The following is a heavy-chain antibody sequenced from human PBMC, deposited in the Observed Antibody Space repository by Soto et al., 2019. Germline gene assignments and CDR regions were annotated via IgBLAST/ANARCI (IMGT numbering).Heavy chain of an antibody. CDR3: ARLVYDTLRNYMYDDF. CDR1: GVSLTSGNW. CDR2: IFHDGTA. Sequence: SETLSLTCAVSGVSLTSGNWWTWVRQSPQRGLESIGEIFHDGTANYYPSFERRVAMSVDTSRNQFSLKLTSVTAADTAVDFCARLVYDTLRNYMYDDFWGPGTLVTVAS. D-gene: IGHD3-10*01. V-gene: IGHV4-4*02. J-gene: IGHJ4*02.